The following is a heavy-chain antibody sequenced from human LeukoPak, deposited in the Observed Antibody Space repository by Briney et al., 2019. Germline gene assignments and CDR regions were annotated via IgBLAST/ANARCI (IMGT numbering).Heavy chain of an antibody. Sequence: ASVKVSCKASGYPFTSNALNWVRQAPGQGLEWMGWINTKTGNPMYAQGFTGRFVFSLDSSVSTAYLQTSSLKAEDSAVYYCARGGFFDWNDGFAGYWGQGTLVTVSS. J-gene: IGHJ4*02. V-gene: IGHV7-4-1*02. CDR2: INTKTGNP. D-gene: IGHD1-1*01. CDR1: GYPFTSNA. CDR3: ARGGFFDWNDGFAGY.